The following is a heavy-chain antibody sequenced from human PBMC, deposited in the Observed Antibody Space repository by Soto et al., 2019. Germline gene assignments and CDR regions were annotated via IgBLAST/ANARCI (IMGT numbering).Heavy chain of an antibody. D-gene: IGHD3-3*01. J-gene: IGHJ4*02. CDR1: GFTFSSYA. CDR2: ISGSGGST. Sequence: EVQLLESGGGLVQPGGSLRLSCAASGFTFSSYAMSWVRQAPGKGLEWVSAISGSGGSTYYADSVKGRFTISRDNSKNTLYLQMNSVRAEDTAVYYCAKDPRPIYDFWSGYIDYWGQGTLVTVSS. V-gene: IGHV3-23*01. CDR3: AKDPRPIYDFWSGYIDY.